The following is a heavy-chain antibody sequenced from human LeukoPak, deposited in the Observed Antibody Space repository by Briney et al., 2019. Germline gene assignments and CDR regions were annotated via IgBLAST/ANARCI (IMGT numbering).Heavy chain of an antibody. CDR1: GGTFSSYT. CDR2: IIPILGIA. D-gene: IGHD5-12*01. Sequence: SVKVSCKASGGTFSSYTISWVRQAPGQGLEWMGRIIPILGIANYAQKFQGRVTITADKSTSTAYMELSSLSSEDTAVYYCARGEQWLRPYDHWGQGTLVTVSS. CDR3: ARGEQWLRPYDH. J-gene: IGHJ4*02. V-gene: IGHV1-69*02.